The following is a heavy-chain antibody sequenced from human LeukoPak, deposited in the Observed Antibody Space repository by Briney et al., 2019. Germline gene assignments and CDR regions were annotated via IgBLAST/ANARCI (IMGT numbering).Heavy chain of an antibody. Sequence: GGSLRLSCAASGFTFSRYWMHWVRQAPGKGLVLVSRMNEDGTRRDYADSVKGRFTIFRDNYKNTLYLQMNSLGPDDTAVYFCASDFGGSDDYWGQGTLVTVSS. CDR2: MNEDGTRR. CDR3: ASDFGGSDDY. D-gene: IGHD2-15*01. J-gene: IGHJ4*02. V-gene: IGHV3-74*01. CDR1: GFTFSRYW.